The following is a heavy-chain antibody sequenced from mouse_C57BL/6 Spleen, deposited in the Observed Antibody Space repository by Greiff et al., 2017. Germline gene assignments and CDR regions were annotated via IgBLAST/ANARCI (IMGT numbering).Heavy chain of an antibody. CDR3: ATSLLRYLWYFDV. Sequence: VKLQQSGPELVKPGASVKISCKASGYAFSSSWMTWVKQRPGKGLEWIGRIYPGDGDTNYNGKFKGKATLTADKSSSTAYMQLSSLTSEDSAVYFCATSLLRYLWYFDVWGKGTTVTVSS. CDR1: GYAFSSSW. V-gene: IGHV1-82*01. J-gene: IGHJ1*03. D-gene: IGHD1-1*01. CDR2: IYPGDGDT.